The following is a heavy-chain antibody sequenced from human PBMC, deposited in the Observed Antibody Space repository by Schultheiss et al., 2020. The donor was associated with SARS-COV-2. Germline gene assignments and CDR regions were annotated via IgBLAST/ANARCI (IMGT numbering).Heavy chain of an antibody. V-gene: IGHV3-48*03. CDR3: ARVWFGYVMN. J-gene: IGHJ4*02. D-gene: IGHD3-10*01. CDR1: GFTFSSYE. Sequence: GSLRLSCAASGFTFSSYEMNWVRQAPGKGLEWVSYISSSGSTIYYADSVKGRFTISRDNAKNSLYMQVNSLRAEDTAVYYCARVWFGYVMNWGQGTLVTVSS. CDR2: ISSSGSTI.